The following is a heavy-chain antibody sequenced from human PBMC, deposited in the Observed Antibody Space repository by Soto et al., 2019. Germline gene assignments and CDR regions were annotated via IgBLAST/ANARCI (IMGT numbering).Heavy chain of an antibody. J-gene: IGHJ4*02. CDR2: IISSSSYI. CDR1: GFTFSGYS. V-gene: IGHV3-21*01. D-gene: IGHD3-3*01. CDR3: ARVTICGGAIDY. Sequence: EVQLVESGGGLVKPGGSLRLSCEASGFTFSGYSMNWVRQAPGKGLEWVPSIISSSSYIYYADSVKGRFTLSRDNAKNSLYLQMNSLRAGDTAVYYWARVTICGGAIDYWGQGTLVTVSS.